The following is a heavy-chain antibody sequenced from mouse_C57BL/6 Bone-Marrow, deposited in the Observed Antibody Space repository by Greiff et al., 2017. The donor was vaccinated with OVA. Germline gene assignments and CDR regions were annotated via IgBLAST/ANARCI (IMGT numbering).Heavy chain of an antibody. Sequence: EVQLQQSGAELVRPGASVKLSCTASGFNIKDDYMHWVKQRPEQGLEWIGWIDPENGDTESASKFQGKATITADTSSNTAYLQLSSLTSEDTAVYYCTTLTDYCGSSPYAMDYWGQGTSVTVSS. CDR1: GFNIKDDY. V-gene: IGHV14-4*01. CDR2: IDPENGDT. D-gene: IGHD1-1*01. J-gene: IGHJ4*01. CDR3: TTLTDYCGSSPYAMDY.